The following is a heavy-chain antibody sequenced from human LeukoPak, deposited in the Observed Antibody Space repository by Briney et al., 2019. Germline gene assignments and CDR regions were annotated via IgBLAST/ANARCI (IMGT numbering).Heavy chain of an antibody. J-gene: IGHJ4*02. Sequence: ASVKVSCKASGYTFTGYYMHWVRQAPGQGLEWMGWINPNSGGTNYAQKFQGRVTMARDTSISTAYMELSRLRSDDTAVYYCARAYCGGDCYFDYWGQGTLVTVSS. D-gene: IGHD2-21*02. V-gene: IGHV1-2*02. CDR3: ARAYCGGDCYFDY. CDR2: INPNSGGT. CDR1: GYTFTGYY.